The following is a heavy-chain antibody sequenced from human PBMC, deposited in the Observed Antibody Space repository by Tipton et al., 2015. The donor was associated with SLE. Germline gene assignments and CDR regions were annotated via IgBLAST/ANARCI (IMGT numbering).Heavy chain of an antibody. CDR3: ARHPVVQSLIKYYFDF. Sequence: TLSLTRTVSGGSISSYYLSWIRQSPGKGLEWIGSVYYRGRTFYNLSLKSRVTISLDTSKNQFSLKLTSVTAADTGVYYCARHPVVQSLIKYYFDFWGQGILVSVSS. V-gene: IGHV4-59*04. CDR2: VYYRGRT. CDR1: GGSISSYY. D-gene: IGHD2-21*01. J-gene: IGHJ4*02.